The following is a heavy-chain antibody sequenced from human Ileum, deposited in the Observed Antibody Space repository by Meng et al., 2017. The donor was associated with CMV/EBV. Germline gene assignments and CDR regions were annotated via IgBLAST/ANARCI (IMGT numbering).Heavy chain of an antibody. D-gene: IGHD1-26*01. J-gene: IGHJ4*02. CDR3: SRDGLSGRYFDY. V-gene: IGHV7-4-1*02. CDR1: GYNFTSNN. CDR2: IDTNTGNP. Sequence: SCKASGYNFTSNNIIWVRQAPGQGPEWMGWIDTNTGNPTYAQGFTGRFVFSLDTSVSTTYLQISSLKAEDTAVYYCSRDGLSGRYFDYWGQGTLVTVSS.